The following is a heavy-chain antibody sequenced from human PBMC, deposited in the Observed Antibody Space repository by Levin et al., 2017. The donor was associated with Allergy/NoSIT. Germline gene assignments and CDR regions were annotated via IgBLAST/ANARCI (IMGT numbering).Heavy chain of an antibody. D-gene: IGHD1-26*01. V-gene: IGHV4-59*01. J-gene: IGHJ6*02. CDR3: ARDRVIVGTTNYFYGMDV. Sequence: LSCTVSGGSISSYYWSWIRQPPGKGLEWIGYIYYIGSTNYNPSLKSRVTISVDTSKNQFSLRLTSVTAADTAVYYCARDRVIVGTTNYFYGMDVWGQGTTVTVSS. CDR1: GGSISSYY. CDR2: IYYIGST.